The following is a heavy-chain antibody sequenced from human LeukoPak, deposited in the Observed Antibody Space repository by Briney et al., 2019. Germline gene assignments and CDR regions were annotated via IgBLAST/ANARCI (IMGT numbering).Heavy chain of an antibody. D-gene: IGHD1-26*01. J-gene: IGHJ4*02. V-gene: IGHV3-7*03. CDR3: ARVPPVGSYYFDY. CDR2: IKQDGSEK. Sequence: PGGSLRLSCAASGFTFSSYWMSWVRQAPGEGLEWVANIKQDGSEKNCVDSVRGRFTISRDNAKNSLYLQMNSLRAEDTAVYYCARVPPVGSYYFDYWGQGTQVTVSS. CDR1: GFTFSSYW.